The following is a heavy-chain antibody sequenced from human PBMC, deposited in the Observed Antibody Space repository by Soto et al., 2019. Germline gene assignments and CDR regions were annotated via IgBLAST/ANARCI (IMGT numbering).Heavy chain of an antibody. Sequence: GGSLRLSCAASVFTFSSYSMNWVRQAPGKGLEWVSYISSSSSTIYYADSVKGRFTISRDNAKNSLYLQMNSLRAEDTAVYYGARGYGDSALLVGWGQGTLVTVSS. D-gene: IGHD4-17*01. J-gene: IGHJ4*02. V-gene: IGHV3-48*01. CDR3: ARGYGDSALLVG. CDR1: VFTFSSYS. CDR2: ISSSSSTI.